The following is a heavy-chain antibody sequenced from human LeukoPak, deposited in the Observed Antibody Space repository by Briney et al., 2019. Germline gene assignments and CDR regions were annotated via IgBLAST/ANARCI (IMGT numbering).Heavy chain of an antibody. CDR3: ARDSRTTMIVATLDGMDV. V-gene: IGHV4-31*03. J-gene: IGHJ6*02. D-gene: IGHD3-22*01. CDR1: GGSISSGGYY. CDR2: IYYSGST. Sequence: PSETLSLTCTVSGGSISSGGYYWSWIRQHPGKGLEWIGYIYYSGSTYYNPSLKSRVTISVDTSKNQFSLKLSSVTAADTAVYYCARDSRTTMIVATLDGMDVWGQGTTVTVSS.